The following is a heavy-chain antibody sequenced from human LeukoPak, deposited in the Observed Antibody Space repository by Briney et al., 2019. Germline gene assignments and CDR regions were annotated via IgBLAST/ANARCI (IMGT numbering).Heavy chain of an antibody. CDR1: GGSISSSSYY. D-gene: IGHD1-1*01. CDR3: ARGDVMEDYFDY. V-gene: IGHV4-39*07. J-gene: IGHJ4*02. CDR2: IYYSGST. Sequence: PSETLSLTCTVSGGSISSSSYYWGWIRQPPGKGLEWIGSIYYSGSTYYNPSLKSRVTISVDTSKNQFSLKLSSVTAADMAVYYCARGDVMEDYFDYWGQGTLVTVSS.